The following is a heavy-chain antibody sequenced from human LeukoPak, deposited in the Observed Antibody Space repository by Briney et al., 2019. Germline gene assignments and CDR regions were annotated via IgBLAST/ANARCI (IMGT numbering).Heavy chain of an antibody. CDR3: ARDRPYCSSTSCPAGDWFDP. D-gene: IGHD2-2*01. J-gene: IGHJ5*02. Sequence: ASVKVSCKASGYTFTSYGISWVRQAPGQGLEWMGWISAYNGNTNYAQKLQGRVTMTTDTSTSTAYMELRSLRSDDTAVYYCARDRPYCSSTSCPAGDWFDPWGQGTLVTVSS. CDR2: ISAYNGNT. V-gene: IGHV1-18*01. CDR1: GYTFTSYG.